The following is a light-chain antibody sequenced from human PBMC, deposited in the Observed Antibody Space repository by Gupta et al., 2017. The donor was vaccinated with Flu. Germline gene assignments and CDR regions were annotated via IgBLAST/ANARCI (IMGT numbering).Light chain of an antibody. CDR2: QDR. V-gene: IGLV3-1*01. J-gene: IGLJ3*02. CDR3: QAWDSPTWV. CDR1: KLDNKY. Sequence: STGQTANISCSGDKLDNKYTAWNQQKPGQSPVLVIYQDRKRPAGIPERFSGSNSGNTATLTISGAQAMDEADYYCQAWDSPTWVFGGGTKLTVL.